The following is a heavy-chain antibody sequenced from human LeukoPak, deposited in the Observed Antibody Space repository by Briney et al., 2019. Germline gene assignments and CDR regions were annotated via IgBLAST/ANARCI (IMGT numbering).Heavy chain of an antibody. CDR2: AKQGGSEN. V-gene: IGHV3-7*01. CDR3: ARDGSLNWFDP. J-gene: IGHJ5*02. Sequence: GGSLRLSCAASGFIFNNYWMSWVRQAPGKGLEWVATAKQGGSENYYVDSVKGRFTISRDNANNSLYLQMNSLRAEDTAVYYCARDGSLNWFDPWGQGTLVTVSS. CDR1: GFIFNNYW.